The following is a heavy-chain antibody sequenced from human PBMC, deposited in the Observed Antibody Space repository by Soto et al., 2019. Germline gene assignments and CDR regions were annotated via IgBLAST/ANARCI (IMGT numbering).Heavy chain of an antibody. Sequence: SVKVSCKASGGTLSSYAISCVRQAPGQGLEWMGGIIPIFGTANYAQKFQGRVTITADESTSTAYMELSSLRSEDTAVYYCARPLDLLVNSYYYLIDVWGQGTTGTVSS. CDR1: GGTLSSYA. CDR2: IIPIFGTA. J-gene: IGHJ6*02. V-gene: IGHV1-69*13. D-gene: IGHD6-13*01. CDR3: ARPLDLLVNSYYYLIDV.